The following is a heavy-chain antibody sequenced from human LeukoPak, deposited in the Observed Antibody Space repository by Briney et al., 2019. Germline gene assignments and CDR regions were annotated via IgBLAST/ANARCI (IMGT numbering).Heavy chain of an antibody. D-gene: IGHD2-15*01. J-gene: IGHJ4*02. Sequence: GESLKISCKGSGYSFTSYWIGWVRQMPGKGLEWMGIIYPVDSDTRYRPSFQGQVTISADKTISTAYLQWSSLKATDTAMYYCARHGAGVYCSGGSCYTFDYWGQGTLVTVSS. V-gene: IGHV5-51*01. CDR3: ARHGAGVYCSGGSCYTFDY. CDR2: IYPVDSDT. CDR1: GYSFTSYW.